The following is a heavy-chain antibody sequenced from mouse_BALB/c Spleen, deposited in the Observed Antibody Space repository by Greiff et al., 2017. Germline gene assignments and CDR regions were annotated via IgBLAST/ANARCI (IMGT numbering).Heavy chain of an antibody. Sequence: EVQRVESGGGLVQPGGSRKLSCAASGFTFSSFGMPWVRQAPEKGLEWVAYISSGSSTIYYADTVKGRFTITRDNPKNTLFLQMTSLRSEDTAMYYCARSAYGNLAWFAYWGQGTLVTVSA. D-gene: IGHD2-1*01. V-gene: IGHV5-17*02. CDR2: ISSGSSTI. CDR3: ARSAYGNLAWFAY. CDR1: GFTFSSFG. J-gene: IGHJ3*01.